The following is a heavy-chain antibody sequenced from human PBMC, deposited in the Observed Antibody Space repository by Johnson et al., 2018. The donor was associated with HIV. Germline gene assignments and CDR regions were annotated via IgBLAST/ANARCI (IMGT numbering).Heavy chain of an antibody. J-gene: IGHJ3*02. Sequence: QVHLVESGGGLVKPGGSLRLSCAASGFTFSDDYMSWIRQAPGKGLEWVSYISRSGSTITYADSVKGRFTISRDNTKNSLYLQMNSLRAEDTAVYYCAREGALGAYDAFDIWGQGTMVTVSS. CDR1: GFTFSDDY. CDR3: AREGALGAYDAFDI. V-gene: IGHV3-11*04. D-gene: IGHD3-10*01. CDR2: ISRSGSTI.